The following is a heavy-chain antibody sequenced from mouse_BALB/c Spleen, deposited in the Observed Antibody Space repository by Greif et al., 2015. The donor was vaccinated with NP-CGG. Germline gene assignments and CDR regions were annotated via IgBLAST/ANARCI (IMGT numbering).Heavy chain of an antibody. CDR3: ARGLRRVYYAMDY. CDR1: GFTFSSFG. J-gene: IGHJ4*01. CDR2: ISSGSSTI. D-gene: IGHD2-2*01. Sequence: EVQRVESGGGLVQPGGSRKLSCAASGFTFSSFGMHWVRQAPEKGLEWVAYISSGSSTIYYADTVKGRFTIPRDNPKNTLFLQMTSLRSEDTAMYYCARGLRRVYYAMDYWGQGTSVTVSS. V-gene: IGHV5-17*02.